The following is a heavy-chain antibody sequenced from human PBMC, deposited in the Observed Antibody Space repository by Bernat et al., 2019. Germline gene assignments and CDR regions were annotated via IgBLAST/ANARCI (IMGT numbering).Heavy chain of an antibody. D-gene: IGHD3-22*01. J-gene: IGHJ3*02. CDR2: IRAYNGNT. V-gene: IGHV1-18*01. Sequence: QVQLVQSGAEVKKPGASVKVSCKASGYTFTSYGISWVRQAPGQGLEWMGWIRAYNGNTNYAQKLQGRVTMTRDTSTSTAYMELRSLRSDDTAVYYCARVPHPDIFYYDSSGYLPAFDIWGQGTMVTVSS. CDR1: GYTFTSYG. CDR3: ARVPHPDIFYYDSSGYLPAFDI.